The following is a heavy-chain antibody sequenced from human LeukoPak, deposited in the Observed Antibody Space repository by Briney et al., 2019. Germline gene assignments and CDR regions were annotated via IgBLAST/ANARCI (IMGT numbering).Heavy chain of an antibody. CDR3: ARSGLNRFDY. V-gene: IGHV3-23*01. CDR1: GLTFSSYA. J-gene: IGHJ4*02. D-gene: IGHD2-15*01. Sequence: GGSLRLSCAASGLTFSSYAMSWVRQAPGKGLEWVSAISGSGGSTYYADSVKGRFTISRDNAKNSLYLQMNSLRAEDTAAYYCARSGLNRFDYWGQGTLVTVSS. CDR2: ISGSGGST.